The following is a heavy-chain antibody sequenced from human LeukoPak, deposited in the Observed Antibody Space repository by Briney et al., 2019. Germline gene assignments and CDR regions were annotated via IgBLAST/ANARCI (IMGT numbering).Heavy chain of an antibody. D-gene: IGHD6-19*01. CDR2: ISSSGSTI. CDR3: ARVRSGFSSGWYEEYFQH. V-gene: IGHV3-48*03. CDR1: GFTFSSYE. Sequence: GGSLRLSCAASGFTFSSYEMNWVRQAPGKGLEWVSYISSSGSTIYYADSVKGRFTISRDNAKNSLYLQMSSLRAEDTAVYYCARVRSGFSSGWYEEYFQHWGQGTLVIVSS. J-gene: IGHJ1*01.